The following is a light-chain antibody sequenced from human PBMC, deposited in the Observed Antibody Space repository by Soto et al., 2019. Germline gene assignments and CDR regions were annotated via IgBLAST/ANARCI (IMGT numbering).Light chain of an antibody. V-gene: IGKV3-15*01. J-gene: IGKJ4*01. Sequence: EIVMTQYPATLSVSPGERGTLSCRASQSVSSNLAWYQQKPGQAPSLLIYGASTRATGTPARFSGSGSGTEFTLTISSLQSEDFAVDYCQQYIRWPLTFGGGTNVDIK. CDR1: QSVSSN. CDR3: QQYIRWPLT. CDR2: GAS.